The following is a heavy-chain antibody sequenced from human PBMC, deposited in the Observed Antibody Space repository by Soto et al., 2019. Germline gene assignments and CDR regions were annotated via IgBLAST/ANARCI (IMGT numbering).Heavy chain of an antibody. CDR3: ARYYCSSTSCTQTFDY. D-gene: IGHD2-2*01. V-gene: IGHV4-31*03. J-gene: IGHJ4*02. CDR1: GGSISIGDYY. Sequence: TLSLTCTVSGGSISIGDYYWSWIRQHPGKGLEWIGYIYYSGSTYYNPSLKSRVTISVDTSKNQFSLKLSSVTAADTAVYYGARYYCSSTSCTQTFDYWGQGTLVTVSS. CDR2: IYYSGST.